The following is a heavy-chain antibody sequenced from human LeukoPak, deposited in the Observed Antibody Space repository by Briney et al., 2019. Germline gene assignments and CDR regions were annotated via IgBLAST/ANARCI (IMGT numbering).Heavy chain of an antibody. J-gene: IGHJ4*02. V-gene: IGHV3-21*05. CDR3: ATRSSIAARRGVY. CDR2: ISRRSSSI. D-gene: IGHD6-6*01. CDR1: GFTFSSYS. Sequence: GGSLRLSCAASGFTFSSYSMTWVRQAPGKGLEWVAYISRRSSSIYYADSVKGRFTISRDNAKNSLYLQMNSLRAEDTAVYYCATRSSIAARRGVYWGQGTLVTVSS.